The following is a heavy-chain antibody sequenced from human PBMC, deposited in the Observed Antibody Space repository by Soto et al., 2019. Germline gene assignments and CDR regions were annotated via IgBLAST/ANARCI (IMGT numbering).Heavy chain of an antibody. CDR3: AGPPRGVGGTFWYYFGY. J-gene: IGHJ4*02. Sequence: QLQLQESGPGLVKPSETLSLTCTVSGGSISSSSYYWGWIRQPPGKGLEWIGSIYYSGSTYYNPSLKSRVTISVNQAKNQFPLKAGFGAAADPAVFYCAGPPRGVGGTFWYYFGYGGQGTL. CDR1: GGSISSSSYY. CDR2: IYYSGST. V-gene: IGHV4-39*01. D-gene: IGHD1-26*01.